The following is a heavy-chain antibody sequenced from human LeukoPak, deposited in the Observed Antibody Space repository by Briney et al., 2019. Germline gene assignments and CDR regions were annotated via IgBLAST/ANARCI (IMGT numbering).Heavy chain of an antibody. D-gene: IGHD5-18*01. J-gene: IGHJ6*02. CDR1: GFTFSSYA. CDR2: ISGSGGST. Sequence: GGSLRLSCAASGFTFSSYAMSWVRQALGKGLEWVSAISGSGGSTYYADSVKGRFTISRDNSKNTLYLQMNSLRAEGTAVYYCAKADTAMVTTRGNGMDVWGQGTTVTVSS. CDR3: AKADTAMVTTRGNGMDV. V-gene: IGHV3-23*01.